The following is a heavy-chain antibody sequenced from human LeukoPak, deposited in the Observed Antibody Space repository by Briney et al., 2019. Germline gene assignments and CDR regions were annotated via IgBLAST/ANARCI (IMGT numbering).Heavy chain of an antibody. V-gene: IGHV3-74*01. CDR1: GFTFSSYW. Sequence: PGGSLRLTCAASGFTFSSYWMDWVRQSPGKGLVWVSRIKSDGSYTSYADFVKGRFTISRDDAKNTLYLQMNSLRAEDTAVYYRARDLGYNSLDYWGQGSLVTVSS. CDR2: IKSDGSYT. CDR3: ARDLGYNSLDY. J-gene: IGHJ4*02. D-gene: IGHD1-1*01.